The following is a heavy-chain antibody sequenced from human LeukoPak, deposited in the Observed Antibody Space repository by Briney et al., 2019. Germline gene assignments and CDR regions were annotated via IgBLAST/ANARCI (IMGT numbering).Heavy chain of an antibody. Sequence: GGSLRLSCASSGFTFNEYAMHWVRQAPGKGLEWVAFIRLDGSTIFYADSVKGRFTISRDNAKNSLYLQMNSLRAEDTAVYYCARGHSPGGGAFDIWGQGTMVTVSS. CDR3: ARGHSPGGGAFDI. CDR2: IRLDGSTI. CDR1: GFTFNEYA. J-gene: IGHJ3*02. D-gene: IGHD3-16*01. V-gene: IGHV3-30*02.